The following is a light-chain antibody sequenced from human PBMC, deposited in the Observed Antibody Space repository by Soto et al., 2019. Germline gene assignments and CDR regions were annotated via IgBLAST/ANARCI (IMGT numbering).Light chain of an antibody. V-gene: IGKV2-28*01. CDR1: QSLLHSNGYTY. CDR3: IQALQTPLT. Sequence: DIVMTQSPLSLPVTPGEPASISCRSSQSLLHSNGYTYLDWYLQKPGQSPQLLIYWGSNRASGVPDRFSGSGSGTDFTLKISRVEAEAVGVYYCIQALQTPLTFGPGTKVDIK. CDR2: WGS. J-gene: IGKJ3*01.